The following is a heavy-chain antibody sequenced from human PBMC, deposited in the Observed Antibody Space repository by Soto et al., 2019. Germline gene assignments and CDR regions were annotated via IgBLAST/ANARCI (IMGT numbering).Heavy chain of an antibody. CDR3: ARMAGPWYFDL. V-gene: IGHV4-34*01. J-gene: IGHJ2*01. CDR2: INHSGSS. CDR1: GGSFSGFY. Sequence: SETLSLTCAVHGGSFSGFYWTWIRQPPGKGLEWIGEINHSGSSNYNPPLKSRVTMSLDTSRNQFSLSLDSVTAADTAVYYCARMAGPWYFDLWGRGTLVTVSS.